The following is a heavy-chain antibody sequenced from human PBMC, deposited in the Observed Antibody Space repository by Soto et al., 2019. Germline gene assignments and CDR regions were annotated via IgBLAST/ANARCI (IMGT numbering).Heavy chain of an antibody. Sequence: QLQLQESGPGLVKPSETLSLTCRVSDGSMNSDSSYWGWIRQPPGKGLEWIGVINHSGSTYHNLSLKGRVTMSVDASRNQFSLKLTSMTAADTAVYYCARLGVYVSVGYYYLWDSWGQGTLVTVSS. J-gene: IGHJ4*02. CDR1: DGSMNSDSSY. V-gene: IGHV4-39*01. D-gene: IGHD3-22*01. CDR2: INHSGST. CDR3: ARLGVYVSVGYYYLWDS.